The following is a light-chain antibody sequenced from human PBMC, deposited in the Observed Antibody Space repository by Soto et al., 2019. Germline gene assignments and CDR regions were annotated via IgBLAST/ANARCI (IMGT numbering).Light chain of an antibody. CDR1: QGISND. V-gene: IGKV1-6*01. CDR2: AAS. Sequence: AIRMSQSPASLSASVGDRVTITCRASQGISNDLGWYQQKPGKAPKLLIYAASSLQSGVPSRFSGSGSGTDFTLTISSLQPEDFATYYCLQDYNYPRTFGQGTRLEIK. CDR3: LQDYNYPRT. J-gene: IGKJ1*01.